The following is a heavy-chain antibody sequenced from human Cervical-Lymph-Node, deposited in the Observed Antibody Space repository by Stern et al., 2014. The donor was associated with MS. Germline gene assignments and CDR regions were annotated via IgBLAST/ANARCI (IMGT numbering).Heavy chain of an antibody. CDR2: LIPVIGTP. CDR3: APEGWFDP. V-gene: IGHV1-69*01. J-gene: IGHJ5*02. CDR1: GTTFSTYG. Sequence: VQLVESGAEVMKPGASVKVSCNASGTTFSTYGINWVRQAPGQGLECMRGLIPVIGTPNNAQKFKGRVTITADEATSAAYMELSSLKSEDTAMYCCAPEGWFDPWGQGTLVTVSS.